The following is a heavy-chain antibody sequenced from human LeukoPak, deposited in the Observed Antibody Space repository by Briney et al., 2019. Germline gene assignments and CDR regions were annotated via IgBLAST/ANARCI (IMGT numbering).Heavy chain of an antibody. D-gene: IGHD3-22*01. CDR1: GFSFSSHW. CDR2: IKEDGSQK. V-gene: IGHV3-7*03. Sequence: GGSLRLSCIASGFSFSSHWMTWVRQAPGKGLEWVANIKEDGSQKNYEDSVKGRFTVSRDNAKNSLYLQMHSLRAEDTAVYYCATPLDYSDSSGFHQGGDWGQGTLVTVSS. J-gene: IGHJ4*02. CDR3: ATPLDYSDSSGFHQGGD.